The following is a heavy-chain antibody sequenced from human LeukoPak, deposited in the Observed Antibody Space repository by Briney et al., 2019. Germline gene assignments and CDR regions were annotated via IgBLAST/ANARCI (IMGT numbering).Heavy chain of an antibody. CDR1: GFTVSSNY. Sequence: PGGSLRLSCAASGFTVSSNYMSWVRQAPGKGLEWVSVIYSGGSTYYADSVKGRFTISRDNSKNTLYLQMSSLRAEDTAVYYCARGSDQDAFDIWGQGTMVTVSS. V-gene: IGHV3-53*01. CDR2: IYSGGST. CDR3: ARGSDQDAFDI. J-gene: IGHJ3*02.